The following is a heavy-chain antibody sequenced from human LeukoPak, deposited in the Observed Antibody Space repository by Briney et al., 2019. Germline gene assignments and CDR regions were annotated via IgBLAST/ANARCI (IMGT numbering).Heavy chain of an antibody. CDR1: GFTFSSYW. D-gene: IGHD3-3*01. V-gene: IGHV3-7*01. J-gene: IGHJ6*03. CDR3: AREGPYYDFWSGYYERYYYYYMDV. Sequence: QAGGSLRLSCAASGFTFSSYWMSWVRQAPGKGLEWVANIKQDGSEKCYVYYVKGRFTISRDNAKNSLYLKMNSLRAEDTAVYYCAREGPYYDFWSGYYERYYYYYMDVWGKGTTVTVSS. CDR2: IKQDGSEK.